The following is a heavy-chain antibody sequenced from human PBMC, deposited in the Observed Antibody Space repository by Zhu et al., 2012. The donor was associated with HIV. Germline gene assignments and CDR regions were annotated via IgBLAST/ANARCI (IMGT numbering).Heavy chain of an antibody. CDR2: INHNGAT. V-gene: IGHV4-34*02. CDR1: GASFNYYY. CDR3: VGHRPHFGF. J-gene: IGHJ4*01. D-gene: IGHD3-10*01. Sequence: QVRLEQWGAGQVRTSETLSLTCAVYGASFNYYYWSWIRQSPGKGLEWIGEINHNGATTYKTSLKSRVTMSVDTSKNQFSLKLRSVTATDAATYFCVGHRPHFGFWGQGTPVIVSS.